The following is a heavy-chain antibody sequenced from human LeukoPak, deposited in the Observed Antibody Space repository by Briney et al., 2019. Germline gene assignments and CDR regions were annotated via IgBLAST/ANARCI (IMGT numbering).Heavy chain of an antibody. J-gene: IGHJ4*02. Sequence: PSETLSLTCVVSGGSINSSNWWSWVRQPPGKGLEWIGEIYHSGSTNYNPSLKSRVTISVDTSKNQFSLKLSSVTAADTAVYYCARGSLIVGVHGYWGQGTLVTVSS. CDR3: ARGSLIVGVHGY. CDR2: IYHSGST. V-gene: IGHV4-4*02. D-gene: IGHD1-26*01. CDR1: GGSINSSNW.